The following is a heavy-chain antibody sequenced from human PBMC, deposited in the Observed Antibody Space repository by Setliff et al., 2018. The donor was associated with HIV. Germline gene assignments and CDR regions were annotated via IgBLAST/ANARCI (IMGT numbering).Heavy chain of an antibody. CDR1: GGSISSGGYY. CDR2: IYYSGST. J-gene: IGHJ4*02. Sequence: SETLSLTCTVSGGSISSGGYYWSWIRQHPGKGLEWIGYIYYSGSTYYNPSLKSRVTISVDTSKNQFSLKLSSVTAADTAIYYCVRNSFPVGVTGTGPLFDYWGQGTLVTVSS. CDR3: VRNSFPVGVTGTGPLFDY. V-gene: IGHV4-31*03. D-gene: IGHD1-1*01.